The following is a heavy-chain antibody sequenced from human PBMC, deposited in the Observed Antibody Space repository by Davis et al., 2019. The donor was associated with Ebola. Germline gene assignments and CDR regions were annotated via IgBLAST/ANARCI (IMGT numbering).Heavy chain of an antibody. V-gene: IGHV3-7*03. CDR3: ARYGSGSYYSPFNY. J-gene: IGHJ4*02. D-gene: IGHD3-10*01. Sequence: GESLKISCAASGFTFSSYWMSWVRQAPGKGLEWVANIKQDGSEKNYVDSVKGRFTISRDNAKNSLYLQMNSLRAEDTAVYYCARYGSGSYYSPFNYWGQGTLVTVSS. CDR1: GFTFSSYW. CDR2: IKQDGSEK.